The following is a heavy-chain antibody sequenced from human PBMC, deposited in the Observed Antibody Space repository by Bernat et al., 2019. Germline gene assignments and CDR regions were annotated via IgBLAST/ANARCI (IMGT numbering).Heavy chain of an antibody. CDR2: INPSGGST. J-gene: IGHJ3*02. CDR3: ARDRSSSSIHRAFDI. CDR1: GYTFTSYY. Sequence: QVQLVQSGAEVKKPGASVKVSCKESGYTFTSYYMHWVRQAPGQGLEWMGIINPSGGSTSYAQKFQGRVTMTRDTSTSTVYMELSSLRSEDTAVYYCARDRSSSSIHRAFDIWGQGTMVTVSS. V-gene: IGHV1-46*01. D-gene: IGHD6-6*01.